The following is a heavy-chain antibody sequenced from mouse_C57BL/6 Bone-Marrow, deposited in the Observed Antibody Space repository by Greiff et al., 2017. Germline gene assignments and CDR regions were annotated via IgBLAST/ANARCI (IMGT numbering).Heavy chain of an antibody. D-gene: IGHD1-1*01. CDR2: IDPENGDT. V-gene: IGHV14-4*01. CDR3: TAAITTGVADY. CDR1: GFNIKDDY. J-gene: IGHJ2*01. Sequence: EVQLQQSGAELVRPGASVKLSCTASGFNIKDDYMNWVKQRPEQGLEWIGWIDPENGDTEYASQFQGKATITVDTTSKTPSLQLSSLTSEATAVYYCTAAITTGVADYWGQGTTLTVSS.